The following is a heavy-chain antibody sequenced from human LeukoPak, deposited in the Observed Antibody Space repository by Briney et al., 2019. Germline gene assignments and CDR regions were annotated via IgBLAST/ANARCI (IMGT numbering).Heavy chain of an antibody. CDR3: ARESLGPPYYFDY. CDR1: GGSISTGTDY. Sequence: SETLSLTCTASGGSISTGTDYWSWIRQPAGKGLEWIGRIYTSGSTNYNPSLKSRVTISVGTSKNQFSLKLSSVTAADTAVYYCARESLGPPYYFDYWGQGTLVTVSS. J-gene: IGHJ4*02. CDR2: IYTSGST. V-gene: IGHV4-61*02. D-gene: IGHD1-26*01.